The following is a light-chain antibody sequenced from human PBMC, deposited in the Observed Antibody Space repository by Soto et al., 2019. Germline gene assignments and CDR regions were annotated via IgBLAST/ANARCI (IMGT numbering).Light chain of an antibody. V-gene: IGKV1-39*01. CDR2: AAS. CDR3: QQSYSTLRT. Sequence: DIQMTQSPSSLSASVGDRVTITCRASQSIRNYLNWYQQKPGKAPKLLIFAASSLQSGVPSRFSGSGSGTDFALTISSLQPEDFATYYFQQSYSTLRTFGQGTRVEIK. J-gene: IGKJ1*01. CDR1: QSIRNY.